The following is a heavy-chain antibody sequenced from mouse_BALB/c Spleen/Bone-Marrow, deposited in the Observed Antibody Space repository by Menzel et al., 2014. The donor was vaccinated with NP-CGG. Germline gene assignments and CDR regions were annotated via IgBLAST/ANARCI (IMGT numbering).Heavy chain of an antibody. CDR1: GYAFSVYW. CDR2: IYPGDSDT. J-gene: IGHJ2*01. CDR3: ARGGISVDY. Sequence: QVQLKHSGAELVRPGSSVKISCKASGYAFSVYWMNWVKQRPGQGLEWIGQIYPGDSDTNYNGKFKGRATLTADKSSNTAYMQLSSLTSEDSAVYFCARGGISVDYWGQGTTLTVSS. V-gene: IGHV1-80*01.